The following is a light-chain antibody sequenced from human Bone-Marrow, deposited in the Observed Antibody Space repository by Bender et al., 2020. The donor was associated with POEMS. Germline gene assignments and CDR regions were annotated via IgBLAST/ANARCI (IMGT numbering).Light chain of an antibody. Sequence: QSVLTQPPSASGTPGQRVTISCSGGSSNIGAHAVNWYQHLPGTAPKLLICSSHRRPSEVPDRFSGSRSGTSASLAISGLQSEDEAGYYCAVWDDSLNGWVFGGGTKLTVL. J-gene: IGLJ3*02. CDR3: AVWDDSLNGWV. CDR2: SSH. V-gene: IGLV1-44*01. CDR1: SSNIGAHA.